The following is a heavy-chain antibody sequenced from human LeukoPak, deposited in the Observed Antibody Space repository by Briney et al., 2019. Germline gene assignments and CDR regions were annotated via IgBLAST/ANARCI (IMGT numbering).Heavy chain of an antibody. D-gene: IGHD3-10*01. CDR3: ARWGPLNYCGSGSYLNWYFDH. J-gene: IGHJ2*01. CDR1: GGSISSYY. Sequence: SETLSLTCTVSGGSISSYYWSWIRQPPGKGLEWIGYIYYSGSTKYNPSLKSRVTISVDTSKNPSSLKLSSLTAGDTAVYYCARWGPLNYCGSGSYLNWYFDHWGRGTLVTVSS. CDR2: IYYSGST. V-gene: IGHV4-59*08.